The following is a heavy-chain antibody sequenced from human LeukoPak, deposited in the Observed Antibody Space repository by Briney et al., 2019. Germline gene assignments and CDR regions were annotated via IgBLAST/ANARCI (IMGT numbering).Heavy chain of an antibody. V-gene: IGHV3-30*02. CDR3: ARAPTTESPFDY. D-gene: IGHD4-17*01. CDR1: GFTFSSYG. CDR2: IRYDGSNK. J-gene: IGHJ4*02. Sequence: PGGSLRLSCAASGFTFSSYGMHWVRQAPGKGLEWVAFIRYDGSNKYYADSVKGRFTISRDNSKNTLYLQMNSLRAEDTAVYYCARAPTTESPFDYWGQGTLVTVSS.